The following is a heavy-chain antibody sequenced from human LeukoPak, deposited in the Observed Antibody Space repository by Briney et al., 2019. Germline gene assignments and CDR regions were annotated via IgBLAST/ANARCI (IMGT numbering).Heavy chain of an antibody. J-gene: IGHJ4*02. V-gene: IGHV3-23*01. D-gene: IGHD6-13*01. CDR2: ISAGGGST. Sequence: PGGSLRLSCVASGLTFSEYSMTWVRQAPGKGLFWVSGISAGGGSTYYADSVKGRFTISRDNSRNTLYLQMNSLRAEDTAVYYCAKDAAGPEYWGQGTLVTVSS. CDR3: AKDAAGPEY. CDR1: GLTFSEYS.